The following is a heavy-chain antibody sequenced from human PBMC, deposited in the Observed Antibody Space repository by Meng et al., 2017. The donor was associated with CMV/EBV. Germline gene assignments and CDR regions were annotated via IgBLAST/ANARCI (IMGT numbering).Heavy chain of an antibody. CDR1: GFTFSSYA. J-gene: IGHJ6*02. CDR2: ISGSGGST. V-gene: IGHV3-23*01. D-gene: IGHD6-13*01. Sequence: GESLKISCAASGFTFSSYAMSWVRQAPGKGLEWVSAISGSGGSTYYADSVKGRFTISRDNSKNTLYLQMNSLRAEDTAVYYCAKDLDSSSRNYYYYGMDVWGQGTTVTVSS. CDR3: AKDLDSSSRNYYYYGMDV.